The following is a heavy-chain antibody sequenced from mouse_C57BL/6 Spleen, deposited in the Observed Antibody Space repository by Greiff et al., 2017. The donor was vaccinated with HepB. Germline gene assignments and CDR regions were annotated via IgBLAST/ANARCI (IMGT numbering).Heavy chain of an antibody. J-gene: IGHJ1*03. CDR1: GYSIPSGYY. CDR2: ISYDGSN. CDR3: ARDWSSRGYFDV. V-gene: IGHV3-6*01. D-gene: IGHD3-3*01. Sequence: EVQLVESGPGLVKPSQSLSLTCSVTGYSIPSGYYWNWIRQFPGNKLEWMGYISYDGSNNYNPSLKNRISITRDTSKNQFFLKLNSVTTEDTATYYCARDWSSRGYFDVWGTGTTVTVSS.